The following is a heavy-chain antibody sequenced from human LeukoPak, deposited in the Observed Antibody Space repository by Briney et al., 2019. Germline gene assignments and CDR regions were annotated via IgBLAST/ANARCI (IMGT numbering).Heavy chain of an antibody. CDR3: ARDPGVRGYFDY. V-gene: IGHV1-69*13. Sequence: GASVKVSCKVSGYTLTELSMHWVRQAPGQGLEWMGGIIPIFGTANYAQKFQGRVTITADESTSTAYMELSSLRSEDTAVYYCARDPGVRGYFDYWGQGTLVTVSS. J-gene: IGHJ4*02. CDR2: IIPIFGTA. CDR1: GYTLTELS. D-gene: IGHD3-10*01.